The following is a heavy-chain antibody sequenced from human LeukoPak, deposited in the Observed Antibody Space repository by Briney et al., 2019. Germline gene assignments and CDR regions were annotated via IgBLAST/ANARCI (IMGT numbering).Heavy chain of an antibody. CDR2: INPSGGST. J-gene: IGHJ4*02. V-gene: IGHV1-46*01. CDR3: ARDGEDVEMATIMFGDY. CDR1: GYTFTGYY. D-gene: IGHD5-24*01. Sequence: ASVEVSCKASGYTFTGYYMHWVRQAPGQGLEWMGIINPSGGSTSYAQKFQGRVTMTRDTSTSTVYMELSSLRSEDTAVYYCARDGEDVEMATIMFGDYWGQGTLVTVSS.